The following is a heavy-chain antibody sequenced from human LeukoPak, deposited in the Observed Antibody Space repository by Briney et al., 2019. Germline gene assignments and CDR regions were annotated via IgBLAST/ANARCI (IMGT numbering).Heavy chain of an antibody. D-gene: IGHD2-21*01. CDR3: ARDRLLIGDLDAFDI. CDR2: KYARGSS. J-gene: IGHJ3*02. CDR1: GGSISNYY. Sequence: SETLSLTCTVSGGSISNYYWSWIRQPAGKGLEWIGRKYARGSSNYNPPVQSRVTMSVDTSKNQFSLKLSSVTAADTAVYYCARDRLLIGDLDAFDIWGQGTMVTVSS. V-gene: IGHV4-4*07.